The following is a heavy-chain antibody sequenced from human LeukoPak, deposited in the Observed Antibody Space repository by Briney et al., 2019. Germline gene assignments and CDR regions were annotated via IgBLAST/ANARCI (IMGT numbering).Heavy chain of an antibody. CDR1: GGTISSYA. Sequence: ASVKVSCKASGGTISSYAISWVRQAPGQGLEWMGGIIPIFGTANYAQKFQGRVTITADESTSTAYMELSSLRSEDTAVYYCARASGSPRGGYYYYMDVWGKGTTVTVSS. V-gene: IGHV1-69*13. CDR2: IIPIFGTA. D-gene: IGHD1-26*01. J-gene: IGHJ6*03. CDR3: ARASGSPRGGYYYYMDV.